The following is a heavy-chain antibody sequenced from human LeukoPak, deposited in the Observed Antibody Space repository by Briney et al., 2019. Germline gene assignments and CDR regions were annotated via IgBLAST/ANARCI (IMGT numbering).Heavy chain of an antibody. CDR3: ASVYDYVQS. J-gene: IGHJ4*02. CDR1: GGSVNSGSYY. Sequence: SETLSLTCTVSGGSVNSGSYYWSWTRQPPGKGLEWIGYIYYSGTTNCNPSLKSRVTIPVDTSKNQFSLKMSAVTAADTVVYYCASVYDYVQSWGQGTLVTVSS. D-gene: IGHD3-16*01. CDR2: IYYSGTT. V-gene: IGHV4-61*01.